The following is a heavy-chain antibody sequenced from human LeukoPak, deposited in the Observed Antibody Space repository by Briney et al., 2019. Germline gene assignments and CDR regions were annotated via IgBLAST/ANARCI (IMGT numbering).Heavy chain of an antibody. V-gene: IGHV4-59*08. CDR3: ARRGRGDYADY. J-gene: IGHJ4*02. Sequence: SETLSLTCTVSGGSISIYYWSWIRQPPGKGLEWIGYIYYSGSTNYNPSLKSRVTISVDTSKNQFSLKLSSVTAADTAVYYCARRGRGDYADYWGQGTLVTVSS. CDR2: IYYSGST. CDR1: GGSISIYY. D-gene: IGHD4-17*01.